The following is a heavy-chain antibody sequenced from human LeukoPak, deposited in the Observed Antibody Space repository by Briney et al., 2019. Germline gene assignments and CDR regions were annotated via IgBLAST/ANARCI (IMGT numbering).Heavy chain of an antibody. CDR3: ARDPVMVRGVNAFDI. CDR1: GFTFNKYS. Sequence: GGSLRLSCVASGFTFNKYSMNWVRQAPGKGLQWLSYISGTSRTIYYADSVRGRFAISRDNAKNSLYLQMNSLRAEDTAVYYCARDPVMVRGVNAFDIWGQGTMVTVSS. J-gene: IGHJ3*02. CDR2: ISGTSRTI. D-gene: IGHD3-10*01. V-gene: IGHV3-48*04.